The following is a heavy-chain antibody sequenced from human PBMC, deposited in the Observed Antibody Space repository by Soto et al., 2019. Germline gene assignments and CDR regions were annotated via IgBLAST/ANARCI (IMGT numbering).Heavy chain of an antibody. V-gene: IGHV5-10-1*01. D-gene: IGHD6-19*01. J-gene: IGHJ6*02. CDR1: GYSFTSYW. CDR3: ARRPQWLAPYYYYGMDV. CDR2: IDPSDSYT. Sequence: PGESLKISCKGSGYSFTSYWISWVRQMPGKGLEWMGRIDPSDSYTNYSPSFQGHVTISADKSISTAYLQWSSLKASDTAMYYCARRPQWLAPYYYYGMDVWGQGTTVTVSS.